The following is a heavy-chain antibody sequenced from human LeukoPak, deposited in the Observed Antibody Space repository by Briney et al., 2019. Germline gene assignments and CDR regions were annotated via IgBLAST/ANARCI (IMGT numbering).Heavy chain of an antibody. CDR2: IWYDGSNK. Sequence: GGSLRLSCAASGFTVSGNYMSWVRQAPGKGLEWVAVIWYDGSNKYYADSVKGRFTISRDNSKNTLYLQMNSLRAEDTAVYYCARERDYDYVWGSYRYTVFDYWGQGTLVTVSS. CDR1: GFTVSGNY. CDR3: ARERDYDYVWGSYRYTVFDY. V-gene: IGHV3-33*08. J-gene: IGHJ4*02. D-gene: IGHD3-16*02.